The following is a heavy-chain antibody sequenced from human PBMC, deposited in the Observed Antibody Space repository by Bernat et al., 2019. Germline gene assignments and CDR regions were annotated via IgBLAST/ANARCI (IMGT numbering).Heavy chain of an antibody. J-gene: IGHJ5*02. CDR1: GFTFSSYG. CDR3: ARDNVLVVYARPHNWFDP. CDR2: IWYDGSNT. D-gene: IGHD2-8*02. V-gene: IGHV3-33*01. Sequence: QVQLVESGGGVVQPGRSLRLSCAASGFTFSSYGMHWVRQAPGKGLEGVAVIWYDGSNTYYAATVNGRFTISRDNSKNTLYLQMNSLRAEDTAVYYCARDNVLVVYARPHNWFDPWGQGTLVTVSS.